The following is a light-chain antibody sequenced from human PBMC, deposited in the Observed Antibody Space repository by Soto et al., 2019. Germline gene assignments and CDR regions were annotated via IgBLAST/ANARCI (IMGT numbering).Light chain of an antibody. J-gene: IGLJ3*02. CDR2: EVN. Sequence: QSVLTQPASVSGSPGQSITISCTGTSSDVGGYNYVSWYQQHPGKAPKLIIYEVNKRPLGISHRFSGSKSGNTASLTFSGLQPQDEADYYCSSYASSGAVVFGGGTKLTVL. V-gene: IGLV2-14*01. CDR3: SSYASSGAVV. CDR1: SSDVGGYNY.